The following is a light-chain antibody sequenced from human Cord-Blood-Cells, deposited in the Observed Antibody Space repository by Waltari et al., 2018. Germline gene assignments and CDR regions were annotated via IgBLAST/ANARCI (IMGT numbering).Light chain of an antibody. V-gene: IGLV7-46*01. CDR2: DTS. J-gene: IGLJ3*02. CDR1: TGAVTSGHY. CDR3: LLSYSGARV. Sequence: QAVVTQEPSLTVSPGGTVTLTCGSSTGAVTSGHYPYWVKQKPGHAPRTLIYDTSNKHSWSPALFSGSLLGGKSALTLSGAQPEDEAEYYCLLSYSGARVFGGGTKLTVL.